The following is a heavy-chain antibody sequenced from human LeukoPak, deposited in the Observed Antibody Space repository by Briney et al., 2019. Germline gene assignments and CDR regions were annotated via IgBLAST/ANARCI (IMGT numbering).Heavy chain of an antibody. Sequence: GGSLRLSCVASGFTFSNYWMHWVRQPPGKGLVWVSRIYVDGRTTNYADSVKGRFTISRDNAKNSLYLQMNSPRAEDTAVYYCARAQYYYDSSVSYWGQGTLVAVSS. D-gene: IGHD3-22*01. CDR1: GFTFSNYW. J-gene: IGHJ4*02. CDR2: IYVDGRTT. V-gene: IGHV3-74*01. CDR3: ARAQYYYDSSVSY.